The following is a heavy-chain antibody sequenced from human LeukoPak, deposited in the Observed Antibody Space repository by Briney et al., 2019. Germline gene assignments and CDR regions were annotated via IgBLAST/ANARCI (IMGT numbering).Heavy chain of an antibody. J-gene: IGHJ6*02. V-gene: IGHV1-69*04. D-gene: IGHD1-26*01. CDR2: IIPILGIA. CDR3: ARDGRSPIVGATKNYYYYGMDV. CDR1: GGTFSSYA. Sequence: ASVKVSCKASGGTFSSYAISWVRQAPGQGLEWMGRIIPILGIANYAQKFQGRVTITADKSTSTAYMELSSLRSEDTAVYYCARDGRSPIVGATKNYYYYGMDVWGQGTTVTVSS.